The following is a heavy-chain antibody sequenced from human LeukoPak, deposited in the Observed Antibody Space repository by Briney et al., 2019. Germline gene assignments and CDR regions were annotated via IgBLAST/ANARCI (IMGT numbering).Heavy chain of an antibody. CDR1: GGSISSGSYY. CDR2: IFTSGRT. Sequence: SQTLSLTCIVSGGSISSGSYYGICTRHPAGKALECIRRIFTSGRTNYNPALKSRVPISVDTSKNQFSLKLSSVTAADTAVYYCARGRYYYGSGRRHYYGMDVWGKGTTVTVSS. J-gene: IGHJ6*04. CDR3: ARGRYYYGSGRRHYYGMDV. V-gene: IGHV4-61*02. D-gene: IGHD3-10*01.